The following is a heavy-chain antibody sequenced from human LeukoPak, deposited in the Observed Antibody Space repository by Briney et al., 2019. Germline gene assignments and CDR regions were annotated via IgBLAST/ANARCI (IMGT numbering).Heavy chain of an antibody. Sequence: SETLSLTCAVYGGSFSGYYWSWIRQPPGKGLEWIGEINHSGSTNYNPSLKSRVTISVDRSKNQFSLKLSSVTAADTAVYYCARTPGATFDPWGQGTLVTVSS. CDR3: ARTPGATFDP. D-gene: IGHD6-25*01. J-gene: IGHJ5*02. CDR1: GGSFSGYY. V-gene: IGHV4-34*01. CDR2: INHSGST.